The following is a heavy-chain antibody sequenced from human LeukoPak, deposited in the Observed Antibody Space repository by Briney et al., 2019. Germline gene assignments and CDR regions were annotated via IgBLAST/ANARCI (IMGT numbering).Heavy chain of an antibody. CDR1: GFTFSNYA. CDR3: AKTYYYGSGTFSFDH. J-gene: IGHJ4*02. D-gene: IGHD3-10*01. CDR2: ISGRGDST. V-gene: IGHV3-23*01. Sequence: GGSLRLSCAASGFTFSNYAMTWVRQAPGKGREGVSGISGRGDSTYYADSVKGRFTISRDNSKNTVYMQMNSLRAEDTALYYCAKTYYYGSGTFSFDHWGQGTLVTVSS.